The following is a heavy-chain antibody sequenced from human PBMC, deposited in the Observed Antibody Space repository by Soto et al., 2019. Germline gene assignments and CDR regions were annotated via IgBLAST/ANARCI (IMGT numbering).Heavy chain of an antibody. Sequence: GGSLRLSCAASGFTFSSYWMHWVRQAPGKGLVWVSRINSDGSSTSYADSVKGRFTISRDNAKNTLYLQMNSLRAEDTAVYYCAPSPLITGTPPFDYWGQGTLVTVSS. CDR2: INSDGSST. V-gene: IGHV3-74*01. D-gene: IGHD1-7*01. J-gene: IGHJ4*02. CDR1: GFTFSSYW. CDR3: APSPLITGTPPFDY.